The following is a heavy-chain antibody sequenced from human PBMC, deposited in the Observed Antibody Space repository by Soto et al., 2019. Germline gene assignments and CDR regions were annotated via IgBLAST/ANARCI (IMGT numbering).Heavy chain of an antibody. D-gene: IGHD3-16*01. CDR1: GFTFSTYW. CDR2: IKTDGSVT. CDR3: ARDLGGGHDY. Sequence: PGGSLRLSCAASGFTFSTYWMHWVRQAPGKGLAWVSRIKTDGSVTTYADSVKGRFTISRDNGKNTLYLQKNTLRAEDTAVYYCARDLGGGHDYWGRGTLVTVSS. V-gene: IGHV3-74*01. J-gene: IGHJ4*02.